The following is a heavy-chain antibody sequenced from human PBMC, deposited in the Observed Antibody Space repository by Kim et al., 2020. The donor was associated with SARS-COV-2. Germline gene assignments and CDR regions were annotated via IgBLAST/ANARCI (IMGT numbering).Heavy chain of an antibody. CDR2: MSWNSGSI. D-gene: IGHD3-10*01. Sequence: GGSLRLSCAASGFSFDDYAMHWVRQAPGKGLEWVSGMSWNSGSIGYADSVKGRFTISRDNAKNSLYLQMNSLRAEDTALYYCAKDIRPAGRYYYGMDVWGQGTMVTVSS. CDR1: GFSFDDYA. CDR3: AKDIRPAGRYYYGMDV. J-gene: IGHJ6*02. V-gene: IGHV3-9*01.